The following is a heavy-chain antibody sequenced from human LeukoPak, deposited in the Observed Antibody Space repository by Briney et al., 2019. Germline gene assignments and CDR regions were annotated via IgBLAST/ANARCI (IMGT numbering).Heavy chain of an antibody. V-gene: IGHV3-7*03. Sequence: PGGSLRLSCVASGFPFSSYWMTWVRQAPGKGLEWVANIKQDGSKKSYVDSVKGRFTISRDNSKNTVYLQMSSLRAEDTALYYCARSVPDYTRFDYWGQGALVTVSP. CDR2: IKQDGSKK. CDR1: GFPFSSYW. D-gene: IGHD4-11*01. CDR3: ARSVPDYTRFDY. J-gene: IGHJ4*02.